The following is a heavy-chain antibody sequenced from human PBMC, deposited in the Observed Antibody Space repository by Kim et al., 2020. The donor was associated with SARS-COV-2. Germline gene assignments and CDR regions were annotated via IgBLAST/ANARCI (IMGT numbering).Heavy chain of an antibody. J-gene: IGHJ3*02. CDR2: IIPIFGTA. D-gene: IGHD2-2*01. CDR1: GGTFSSYA. V-gene: IGHV1-69*13. Sequence: SVKVSCKASGGTFSSYAISWVRQAPGQGLEWMGGIIPIFGTANYAQKFQGRVTITADESTSTAYMELSSLRSEDTAVYYCARGGYCSSTSCFRAVVVVAGAFDIWGQGTMVTVSS. CDR3: ARGGYCSSTSCFRAVVVVAGAFDI.